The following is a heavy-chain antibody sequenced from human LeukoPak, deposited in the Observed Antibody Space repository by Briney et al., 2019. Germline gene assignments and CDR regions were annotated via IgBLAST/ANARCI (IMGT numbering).Heavy chain of an antibody. V-gene: IGHV4-61*01. J-gene: IGHJ4*02. Sequence: SETLSLTCTVSGGSISSGTYYWSWIRQPPGKGLEWIAYVYNSGSTKYNPSLRSRVTMSADTSKNQFSLKMTSVTAADTAVYYCARTTHPDAKDWPYFDYWGQGILVTVSS. CDR2: VYNSGST. CDR1: GGSISSGTYY. D-gene: IGHD3-9*01. CDR3: ARTTHPDAKDWPYFDY.